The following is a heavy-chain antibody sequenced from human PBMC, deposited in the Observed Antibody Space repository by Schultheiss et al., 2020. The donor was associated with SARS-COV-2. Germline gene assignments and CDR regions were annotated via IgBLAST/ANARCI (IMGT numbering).Heavy chain of an antibody. CDR3: AGIGVVVPAARNSEFGY. Sequence: ASVKVSCKASGYTFTGYYMHWVRQAPGQGLEWMGWINPNSGGTNYAQKFQGRVTMTRDTSISTAYMELSRLRSDDTAVYYCAGIGVVVPAARNSEFGYWGQGTLVTVSS. J-gene: IGHJ4*02. CDR1: GYTFTGYY. D-gene: IGHD2-2*01. V-gene: IGHV1-2*02. CDR2: INPNSGGT.